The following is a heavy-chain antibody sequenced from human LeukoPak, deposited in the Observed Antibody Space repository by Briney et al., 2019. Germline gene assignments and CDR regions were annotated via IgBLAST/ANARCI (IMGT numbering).Heavy chain of an antibody. J-gene: IGHJ4*02. CDR1: GFTFSNYG. V-gene: IGHV3-33*01. D-gene: IGHD6-13*01. CDR3: ARQYSSSWYSLFDY. CDR2: IWYDGSNK. Sequence: AGGSLRLSCAASGFTFSNYGIHWVRQAPGKGLEWVAVIWYDGSNKYYADSVKGRFTISRDNSKNTLYLQMNSLRAEDTAVYYCARQYSSSWYSLFDYWGQGTLVTVSS.